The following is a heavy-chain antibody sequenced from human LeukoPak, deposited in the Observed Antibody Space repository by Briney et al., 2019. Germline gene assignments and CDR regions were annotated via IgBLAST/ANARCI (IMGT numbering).Heavy chain of an antibody. D-gene: IGHD2-2*01. CDR3: AKTPHCSRTTCPFDY. CDR1: GFTFSSYA. J-gene: IGHJ4*02. CDR2: ITSSGSNT. V-gene: IGHV3-23*01. Sequence: GGSLRLSCAASGFTFSSYAMSWVRQAPGKGLEWVSVITSSGSNTYYAGSVKGRFTVSRDNSKNTLYLQMYTLRAEDTAVYYCAKTPHCSRTTCPFDYWGQGTLVTVSS.